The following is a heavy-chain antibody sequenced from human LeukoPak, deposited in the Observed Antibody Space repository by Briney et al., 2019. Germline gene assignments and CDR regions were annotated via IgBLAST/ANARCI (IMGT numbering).Heavy chain of an antibody. CDR3: ARAHEGMNYYYYYMDV. V-gene: IGHV1-69*05. CDR2: IIPILGTA. CDR1: GGTFSSYA. J-gene: IGHJ6*03. Sequence: GASVKVSCKASGGTFSSYAISWVRQAPGQGLEWMGGIIPILGTANYAQKFQGRVTITTDESTSTAYMELSSLRSEDTAVYYCARAHEGMNYYYYYMDVWGKGTTVTVSS.